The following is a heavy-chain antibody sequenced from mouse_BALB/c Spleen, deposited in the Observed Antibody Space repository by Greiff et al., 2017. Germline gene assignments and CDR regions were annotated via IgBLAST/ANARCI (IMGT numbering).Heavy chain of an antibody. CDR1: GFTFSDYY. J-gene: IGHJ4*01. D-gene: IGHD2-4*01. CDR2: ISDGGSYT. Sequence: VQLKESGGGLVKPGGSLKLSCAASGFTFSDYYMYWVRQTPEKRLEWVATISDGGSYTYYPDSVKGRFTISRDNAKNNLYLQMSSLKSEDTAMYYCAREITGNAMDYWGQGTSVTVSS. CDR3: AREITGNAMDY. V-gene: IGHV5-4*02.